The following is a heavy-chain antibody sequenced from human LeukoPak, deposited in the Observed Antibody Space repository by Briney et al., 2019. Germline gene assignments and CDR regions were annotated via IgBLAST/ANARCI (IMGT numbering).Heavy chain of an antibody. CDR3: AKVTGELLADYYYGMDV. J-gene: IGHJ6*02. D-gene: IGHD1-26*01. V-gene: IGHV3-30*18. Sequence: RGSLRLSCAASGFTFSSYGMHWVRQAPGKGLEWVAVISYDGSNKYYADSVKGRFTISRDNSKNTLYLQMNSLRAEDTAVYYCAKVTGELLADYYYGMDVWGQGTTVTVSS. CDR2: ISYDGSNK. CDR1: GFTFSSYG.